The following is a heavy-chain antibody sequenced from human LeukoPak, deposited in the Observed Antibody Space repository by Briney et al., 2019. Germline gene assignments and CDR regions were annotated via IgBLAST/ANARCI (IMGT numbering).Heavy chain of an antibody. CDR2: IKQDGSEK. J-gene: IGHJ4*02. D-gene: IGHD3-22*01. CDR3: ARSRYYYDSSGYNY. Sequence: GGSLRLSCAASGFTFSSYWMSWVRQAPGKGLEWVANIKQDGSEKYYVDSVKGRFTISRDNAKNSLYLQMNSLRAEDTAVYYCARSRYYYDSSGYNYWGQGTLVTVSS. V-gene: IGHV3-7*01. CDR1: GFTFSSYW.